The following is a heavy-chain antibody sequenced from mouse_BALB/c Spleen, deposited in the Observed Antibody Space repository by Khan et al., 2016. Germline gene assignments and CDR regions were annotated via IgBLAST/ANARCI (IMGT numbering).Heavy chain of an antibody. CDR1: GYTFTNYW. Sequence: DLVKPGASVKLSCKASGYTFTNYWINWIKQSPGQGLEWIGRIAPGSGSTYYNAMFKGKATLTVDTSSSTAYLQLSSLSSEDSAVDFCAREGTVPLMDYWGQGTSVTVSS. D-gene: IGHD1-1*01. J-gene: IGHJ4*01. V-gene: IGHV1S41*01. CDR3: AREGTVPLMDY. CDR2: IAPGSGST.